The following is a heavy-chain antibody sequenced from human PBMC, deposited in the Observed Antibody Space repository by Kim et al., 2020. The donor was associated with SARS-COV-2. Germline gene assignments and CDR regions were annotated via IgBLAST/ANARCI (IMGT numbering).Heavy chain of an antibody. D-gene: IGHD6-6*01. CDR3: ATWTFVSSYYGMDV. J-gene: IGHJ6*02. V-gene: IGHV1-24*01. CDR2: FDPEDGET. Sequence: ASVKVSCKVSGYTLTELSMHWVRQAPGKGLEWMGGFDPEDGETIYAQKFQGRVTMTEDTSTDTAYMELSSLRSEDTAVYYCATWTFVSSYYGMDVWGQGTTVTVSS. CDR1: GYTLTELS.